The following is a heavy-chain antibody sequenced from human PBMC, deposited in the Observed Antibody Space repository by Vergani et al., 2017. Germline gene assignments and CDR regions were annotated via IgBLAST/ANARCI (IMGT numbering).Heavy chain of an antibody. Sequence: EVQLLESGGGLVQPGGSLRLSCAASGFTFSTYAMTWVRQAPGKGLEWVSTISSDGGSTYYADSVKGQFTISRDNSKNTLSLQMNSLTAEDTAIYYCVKEKIDLGSYFFDSWGHGILVTVSS. J-gene: IGHJ4*01. V-gene: IGHV3-23*01. D-gene: IGHD2/OR15-2a*01. CDR1: GFTFSTYA. CDR2: ISSDGGST. CDR3: VKEKIDLGSYFFDS.